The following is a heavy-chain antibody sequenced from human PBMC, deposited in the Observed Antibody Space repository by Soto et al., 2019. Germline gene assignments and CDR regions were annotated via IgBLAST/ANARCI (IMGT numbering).Heavy chain of an antibody. J-gene: IGHJ4*02. CDR2: INPSAGST. D-gene: IGHD2-2*01. Sequence: QVQLVQSGAEVKKPGASVTVSCKASGYTFTSYYMHWVRQAPGQGLEWMGIINPSAGSTSYAQKFQGRVTMTRDSSTSTVYIELSSLRSEDTAVYYCARGGGSYAHDCWGQGTLVTVSS. V-gene: IGHV1-46*01. CDR1: GYTFTSYY. CDR3: ARGGGSYAHDC.